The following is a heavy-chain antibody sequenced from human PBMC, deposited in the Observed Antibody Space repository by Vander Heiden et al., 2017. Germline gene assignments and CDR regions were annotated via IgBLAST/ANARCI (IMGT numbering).Heavy chain of an antibody. V-gene: IGHV3-23*01. CDR3: AKHPNGYYINYFDY. CDR1: GFTFNHYA. J-gene: IGHJ4*02. CDR2: MSGSGAST. D-gene: IGHD4-17*01. Sequence: EVQVLASGGGLVQPGASLTLSCAASGFTFNHYAMRWLRQAPGKGLGWFSGMSGSGASTYYPDSVKGRFTISRDSSKNTLSLQMNSLRAEDTAIYYCAKHPNGYYINYFDYWGQGTLVTVSS.